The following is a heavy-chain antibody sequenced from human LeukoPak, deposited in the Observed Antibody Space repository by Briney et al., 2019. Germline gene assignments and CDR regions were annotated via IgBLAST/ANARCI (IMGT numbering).Heavy chain of an antibody. J-gene: IGHJ5*02. CDR2: IYTSGST. Sequence: SETLSLTCTVSGGSISSYYWSWIRQPAGKGLEWIGRIYTSGSTTYNPSLKSRITMSVDTSKNQFSPKLSSVTAADTAVYYCARAGPDCGSTSCLLNNWFDPWGQGTLVTVSS. V-gene: IGHV4-4*07. CDR3: ARAGPDCGSTSCLLNNWFDP. CDR1: GGSISSYY. D-gene: IGHD2-2*01.